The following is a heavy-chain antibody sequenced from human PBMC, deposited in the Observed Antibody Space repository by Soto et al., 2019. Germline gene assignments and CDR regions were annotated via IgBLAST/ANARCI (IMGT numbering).Heavy chain of an antibody. D-gene: IGHD2-15*01. CDR2: ISAYNGNT. J-gene: IGHJ4*02. V-gene: IGHV1-18*01. Sequence: ASVKVSCKASGYTFTSYDISWVRQAPGQGLEWMGWISAYNGNTNYAQKLQGRVTMTTDTSTSTAYMELRSLRSDDTAVYYCARATRRVYCSGGSCYLVDYWGQGTLVTVSS. CDR1: GYTFTSYD. CDR3: ARATRRVYCSGGSCYLVDY.